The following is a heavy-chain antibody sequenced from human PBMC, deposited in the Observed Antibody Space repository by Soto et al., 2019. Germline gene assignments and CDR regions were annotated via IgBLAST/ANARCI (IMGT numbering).Heavy chain of an antibody. CDR1: GFTFTSFA. Sequence: PGGSLRLCCAASGFTFTSFAVHWVRQSPGKGLEWVAVISYDGRQSRYADSVKGRLTLSRDNSKNTVFLQMNSLTTEDTAIYYCAKDRYFDSYYFEYWGQGTRVTVSS. V-gene: IGHV3-30*04. CDR3: AKDRYFDSYYFEY. J-gene: IGHJ4*02. CDR2: ISYDGRQS. D-gene: IGHD3-9*01.